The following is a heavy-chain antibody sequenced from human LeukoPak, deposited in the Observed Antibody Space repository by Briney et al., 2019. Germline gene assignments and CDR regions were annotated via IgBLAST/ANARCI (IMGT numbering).Heavy chain of an antibody. CDR2: INPNSGGT. CDR3: ARDLQSSSGYYSFVGY. Sequence: ASVKVSCKASGYTFTGYYMHWVRQAPGQGLEWMGWINPNSGGTNYAQKFQGRVTMTRDTSISTAYMELSRLRSDDTAVYYCARDLQSSSGYYSFVGYWVQGILVTVCS. D-gene: IGHD3-22*01. V-gene: IGHV1-2*02. J-gene: IGHJ4*02. CDR1: GYTFTGYY.